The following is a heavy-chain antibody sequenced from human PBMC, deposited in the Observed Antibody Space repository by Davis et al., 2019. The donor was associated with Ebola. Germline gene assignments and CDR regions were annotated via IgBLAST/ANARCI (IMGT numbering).Heavy chain of an antibody. CDR3: AKSKVAAAHYYYYGMDV. J-gene: IGHJ6*04. V-gene: IGHV3-23*01. CDR1: GFTFSSYA. Sequence: GGSLRLSCAASGFTFSSYAMSWARQAPGKGLEWVSTISGRDDTTYYADSVKGRFTISRDNSKNTLYLQMNSLRAEDTAVYYCAKSKVAAAHYYYYGMDVWGKGTTVTVSS. D-gene: IGHD6-13*01. CDR2: ISGRDDTT.